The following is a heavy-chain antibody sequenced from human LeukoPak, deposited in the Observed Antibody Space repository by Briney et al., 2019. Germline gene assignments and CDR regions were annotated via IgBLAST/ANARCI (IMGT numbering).Heavy chain of an antibody. D-gene: IGHD1-26*01. V-gene: IGHV4-59*01. CDR1: CGSISSYY. Sequence: SETLSRTCTVACGSISSYYWSWIRQPPGKGLEWIGYIYYSGSTNYNPSLKSRVTISVDTSKTQFSLKLRSVTAADTAVYYCARWGGSYYPANWFDPWGQGTLVTVSS. CDR3: ARWGGSYYPANWFDP. J-gene: IGHJ5*02. CDR2: IYYSGST.